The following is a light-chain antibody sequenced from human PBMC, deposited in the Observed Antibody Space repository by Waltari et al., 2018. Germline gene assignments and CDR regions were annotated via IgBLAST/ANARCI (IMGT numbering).Light chain of an antibody. Sequence: SFVLTQPPSVSVSPGQTARTTCGGNNIERRIINWYQQKPGQAPVLVVYDDIDRPSGIPARLSGAKSGTTATLSIARVEAGDEADYYCQIWDTLSHHFVFGAGTKVTVL. CDR1: NIERRI. CDR2: DDI. V-gene: IGLV3-21*02. J-gene: IGLJ1*01. CDR3: QIWDTLSHHFV.